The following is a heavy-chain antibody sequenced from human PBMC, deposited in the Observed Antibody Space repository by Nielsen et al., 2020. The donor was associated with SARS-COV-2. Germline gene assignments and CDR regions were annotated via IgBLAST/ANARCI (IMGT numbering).Heavy chain of an antibody. J-gene: IGHJ4*02. CDR2: IKQDGSEK. V-gene: IGHV3-7*03. D-gene: IGHD3-16*01. CDR1: GFTFSSYA. CDR3: ARSPAEGDTEGRYYFDY. Sequence: GESLKISCAASGFTFSSYAMHWVRQAPGKGLEWVANIKQDGSEKYYVDSVKGRFTISRDNAKNSLYLQMNSLRAEDTAVYYCARSPAEGDTEGRYYFDYWGQGTLVTVSS.